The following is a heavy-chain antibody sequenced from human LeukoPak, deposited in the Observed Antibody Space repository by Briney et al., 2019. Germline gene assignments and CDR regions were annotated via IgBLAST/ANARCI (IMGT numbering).Heavy chain of an antibody. CDR2: FRSKGKNYTR. CDR1: GFSFSVSA. V-gene: IGHV3-73*01. D-gene: IGHD2-21*02. CDR3: TSPNRLPPNGGDW. Sequence: GGSLRLPCAASGFSFSVSAMHWLRQASGKGLECFGYFRSKGKNYTRTYAAWVKGRFTISRDDSKITAYLQMNSLKTEDTAVYYCTSPNRLPPNGGDWWGRGTLVTVS. J-gene: IGHJ4*02.